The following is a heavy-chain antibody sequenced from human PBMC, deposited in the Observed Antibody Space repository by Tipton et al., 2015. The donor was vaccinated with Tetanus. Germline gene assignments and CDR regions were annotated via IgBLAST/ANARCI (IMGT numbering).Heavy chain of an antibody. V-gene: IGHV3-48*01. Sequence: SLRLSCAASGFTFSSYSMNWVRQAPGKGLEWVSYISSSSSTIYYAESVKGRFTISRDNAQNSLYLQINGLRAEDTALYYCTGNGWYSLELWGQGTLVTVSS. D-gene: IGHD6-19*01. CDR1: GFTFSSYS. J-gene: IGHJ4*02. CDR2: ISSSSSTI. CDR3: TGNGWYSLEL.